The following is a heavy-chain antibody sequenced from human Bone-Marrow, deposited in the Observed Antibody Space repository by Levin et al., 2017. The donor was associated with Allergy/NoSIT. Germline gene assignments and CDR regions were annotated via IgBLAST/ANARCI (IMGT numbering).Heavy chain of an antibody. J-gene: IGHJ6*02. Sequence: GESLKISCAVSGLTVSINYMSWVRQTPGKGLEWISVVYSDGRTYYADSVKGRFTISRDNSKNTVYLQMNSLRAEDTAVYYCARDRIRITIFGVVEYYYGMEVWGQGTTVTVS. CDR1: GLTVSINY. V-gene: IGHV3-66*01. CDR2: VYSDGRT. CDR3: ARDRIRITIFGVVEYYYGMEV. D-gene: IGHD3-3*01.